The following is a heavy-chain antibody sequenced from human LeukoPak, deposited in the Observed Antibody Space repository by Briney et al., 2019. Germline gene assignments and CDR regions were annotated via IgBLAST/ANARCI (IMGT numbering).Heavy chain of an antibody. J-gene: IGHJ6*03. CDR3: VGSSSHYYYYYMDV. Sequence: GGSLRLSCAASGFTFSSYAMSWVRQAPGKGLEWVSAISGSGGSTYYADSVKGRFTISRDNSKNTLYLQMNSLGAEDTAVYYCVGSSSHYYYYYMDVWGKGTTVTVSS. CDR2: ISGSGGST. CDR1: GFTFSSYA. V-gene: IGHV3-23*01. D-gene: IGHD2-15*01.